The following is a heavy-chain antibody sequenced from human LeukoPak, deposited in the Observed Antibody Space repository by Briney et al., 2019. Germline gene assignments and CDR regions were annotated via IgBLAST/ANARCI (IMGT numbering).Heavy chain of an antibody. CDR1: GGSISSSSYY. D-gene: IGHD3-10*01. J-gene: IGHJ4*02. CDR2: IYYSGST. V-gene: IGHV4-39*07. Sequence: PSETLSLTCTVSGGSISSSSYYWGWIRQPPGKGLEWIGSIYYSGSTNYNPSLKSRVTISVDTSKNQFSLKLSSVTAADTAVYYCARGRGGITMVRGVVTPSYYFDYWGQGTLVTVSS. CDR3: ARGRGGITMVRGVVTPSYYFDY.